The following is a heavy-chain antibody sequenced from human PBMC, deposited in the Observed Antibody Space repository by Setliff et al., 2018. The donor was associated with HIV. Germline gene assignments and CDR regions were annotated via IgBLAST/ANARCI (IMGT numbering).Heavy chain of an antibody. CDR1: GDSISSVSYS. CDR3: ARGGGPDTNFDL. CDR2: MYSGGNT. Sequence: SETLSLTCTVSGDSISSVSYSWGWIRQPPGKGLEWIGYMYSGGNTYYKPSLKSRVTISVDTSKNQFSLRLSSVTAADRAVYYCARGGGPDTNFDLWGQGTLVTVSS. D-gene: IGHD5-18*01. J-gene: IGHJ4*02. V-gene: IGHV4-39*07.